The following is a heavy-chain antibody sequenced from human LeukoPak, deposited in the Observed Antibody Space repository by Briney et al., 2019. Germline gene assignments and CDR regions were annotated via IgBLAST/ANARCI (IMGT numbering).Heavy chain of an antibody. CDR1: GYTFTSYD. V-gene: IGHV1-8*01. CDR2: MNPNTGNA. J-gene: IGHJ4*02. D-gene: IGHD4-11*01. Sequence: GASVKVSCKASGYTFTSYDINWVRQATGQGLEWMGWMNPNTGNAGYAQKLQDRVTITWDASISTAYMDLSSLRSEDTAVYYCARVGYSNSYDYWGQGTLVTVSS. CDR3: ARVGYSNSYDY.